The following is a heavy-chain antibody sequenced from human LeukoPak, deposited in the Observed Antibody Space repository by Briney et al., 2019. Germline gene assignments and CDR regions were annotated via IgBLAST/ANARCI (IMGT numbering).Heavy chain of an antibody. V-gene: IGHV4-39*07. CDR1: GGSISSSSYY. CDR3: ARVGPPQCYFDY. D-gene: IGHD6-19*01. J-gene: IGHJ4*02. CDR2: IYYSGST. Sequence: SETLSLTCTVSGGSISSSSYYWGWIRQPPGKGLEWIGSIYYSGSTYYNPSLKSRVTISVDTSKNQFSLKLSSVTAADTAVYYCARVGPPQCYFDYWGQGTQVTVSS.